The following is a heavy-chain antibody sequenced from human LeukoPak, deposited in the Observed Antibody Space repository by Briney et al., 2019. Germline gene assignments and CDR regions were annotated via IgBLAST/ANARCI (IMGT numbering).Heavy chain of an antibody. Sequence: GGSLRLSCAASGFTFSSYDMHWVRQATGKGLEWVSAIGTAGDTYYPGSVKGRFTISRENAKNSLYLQMNSLRAGDTAVYYCARGYYYDSSGSYDAFDILGQGTMVTVSS. CDR3: ARGYYYDSSGSYDAFDI. J-gene: IGHJ3*02. CDR1: GFTFSSYD. V-gene: IGHV3-13*01. D-gene: IGHD3-22*01. CDR2: IGTAGDT.